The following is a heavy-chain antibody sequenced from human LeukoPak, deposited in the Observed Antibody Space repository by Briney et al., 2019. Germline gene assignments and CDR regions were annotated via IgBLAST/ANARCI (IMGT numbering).Heavy chain of an antibody. Sequence: ASVKVSCKASGYTFTGYYMHWVRQAPGQGLEWMGWINPNSGGTNYAQKFQGRVTMTRDTSISTAYMELSRLRSDDTAVYYCARSANPDYYYYGMDVWGQGTTVTVSS. CDR3: ARSANPDYYYYGMDV. V-gene: IGHV1-2*02. CDR1: GYTFTGYY. D-gene: IGHD6-13*01. J-gene: IGHJ6*02. CDR2: INPNSGGT.